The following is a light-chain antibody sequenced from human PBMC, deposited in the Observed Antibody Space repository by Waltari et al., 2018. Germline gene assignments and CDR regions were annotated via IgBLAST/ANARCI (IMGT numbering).Light chain of an antibody. CDR3: SSYSTSSTLVV. J-gene: IGLJ2*01. V-gene: IGLV2-14*01. Sequence: QSALTQPASVSGSPGQSITISCTGTSGDIGGYNYVSWYQHHPGQVPKLIIFGVSDRPSGVSNRFSGSRSGNTDSLTISGLQAEDEADYYCSSYSTSSTLVVFGGGTKLTVL. CDR1: SGDIGGYNY. CDR2: GVS.